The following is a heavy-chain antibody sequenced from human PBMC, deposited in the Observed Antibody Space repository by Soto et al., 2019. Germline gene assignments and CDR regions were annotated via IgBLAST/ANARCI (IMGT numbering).Heavy chain of an antibody. V-gene: IGHV3-73*01. CDR3: ARGQQAAIGDYYYHGLDV. CDR2: IRSRANNYAT. CDR1: GFIFSGSA. J-gene: IGHJ6*02. Sequence: RLSCAASGFIFSGSAIHWVRQAPGKGLEWVGRIRSRANNYATSSGASVRGRFTLFRDDSKNMAYLQMNTLKTEDTAIYYCARGQQAAIGDYYYHGLDVWGQGTSVTVSS. D-gene: IGHD3-10*01.